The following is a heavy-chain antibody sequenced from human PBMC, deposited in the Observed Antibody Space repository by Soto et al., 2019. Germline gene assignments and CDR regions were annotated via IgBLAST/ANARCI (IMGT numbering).Heavy chain of an antibody. D-gene: IGHD1-26*01. J-gene: IGHJ6*02. CDR2: ISGSGGST. Sequence: EVQLLESGGGLVQPGVSLRLSCAASGFTFSSYAMSWVRQAPGKGLEWVSAISGSGGSTYYADSVKGRFTISRDNSKKTLYLQMNSLRAEDTAVYYCAKGATGYYYYGMDVWGPGTTVTVSS. CDR1: GFTFSSYA. CDR3: AKGATGYYYYGMDV. V-gene: IGHV3-23*01.